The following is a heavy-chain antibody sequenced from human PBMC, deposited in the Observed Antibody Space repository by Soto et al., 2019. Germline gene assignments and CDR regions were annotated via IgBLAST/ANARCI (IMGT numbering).Heavy chain of an antibody. Sequence: PVGSLRLSCAASGFTFSSYGMTWARQAPGKGLEWVSFSSATGAGTYYADSVKGRFTISRDNSKNTLYLQMTSLRADDTAVYYCAKDRRAGGNYGFYSDFWGQGALVTVSS. V-gene: IGHV3-23*01. J-gene: IGHJ4*02. CDR3: AKDRRAGGNYGFYSDF. D-gene: IGHD1-7*01. CDR2: SSATGAGT. CDR1: GFTFSSYG.